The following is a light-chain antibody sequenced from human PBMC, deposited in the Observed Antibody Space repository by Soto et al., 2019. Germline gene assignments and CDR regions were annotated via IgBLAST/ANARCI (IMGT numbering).Light chain of an antibody. Sequence: QSALTQPASVSGSPGQSITISCTGTGSDIGNYNYVSWYQQHPGKAPKLMIYEVSTRPSGVPDRFSGSKSGNTASLTVSGLQAEDEADYYCSSYAGSNIYVVFGGGTKLTVL. J-gene: IGLJ2*01. V-gene: IGLV2-8*01. CDR1: GSDIGNYNY. CDR2: EVS. CDR3: SSYAGSNIYVV.